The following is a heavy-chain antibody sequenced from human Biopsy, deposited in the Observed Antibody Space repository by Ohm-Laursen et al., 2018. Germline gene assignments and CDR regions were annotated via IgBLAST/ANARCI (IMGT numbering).Heavy chain of an antibody. J-gene: IGHJ6*02. CDR3: ARDSGILNYGNFKYYHYYGMDV. CDR1: GDSVTKYY. CDR2: IYYSVMT. Sequence: GTLSLTCTVSGDSVTKYYWSWIRQPPGKGLERIGHIYYSVMTNYNPSLQSRVSVSVDTSRNQVSLTLSSVTAADTAVYYCARDSGILNYGNFKYYHYYGMDVWGQGTKVTVSS. V-gene: IGHV4-59*02. D-gene: IGHD4-11*01.